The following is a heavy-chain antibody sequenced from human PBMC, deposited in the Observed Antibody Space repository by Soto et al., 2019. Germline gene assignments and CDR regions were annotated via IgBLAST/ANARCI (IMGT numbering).Heavy chain of an antibody. D-gene: IGHD3-9*01. Sequence: GSLRLSGAASGFTFSNAWMSWVRQAPGKGLEWVGRIKSKTGGGTTDYAAPVKGRFTISRDDSKNTLYLQMNSLKTEDTAVYYCTTDGHYYDILTGYSFNDYWGQGTLVTVSS. J-gene: IGHJ4*02. V-gene: IGHV3-15*01. CDR2: IKSKTGGGTT. CDR3: TTDGHYYDILTGYSFNDY. CDR1: GFTFSNAW.